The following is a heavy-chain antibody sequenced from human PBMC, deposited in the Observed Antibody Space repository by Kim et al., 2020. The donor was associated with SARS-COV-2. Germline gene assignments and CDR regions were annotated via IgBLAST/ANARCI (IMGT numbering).Heavy chain of an antibody. Sequence: YYADSVKGRFTISRDNSKNTLDLQMNSLRAEDTALYYCAKELSRTTWFEYWGQGALVTVSS. V-gene: IGHV3-30*02. J-gene: IGHJ4*02. D-gene: IGHD4-17*01. CDR3: AKELSRTTWFEY.